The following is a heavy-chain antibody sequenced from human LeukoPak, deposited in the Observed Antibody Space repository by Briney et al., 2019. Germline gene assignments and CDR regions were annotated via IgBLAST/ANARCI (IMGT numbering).Heavy chain of an antibody. Sequence: GGSLRLSCAASGFIFSDYAMHWVRQAPGKGLEWVALVSFDGYNKYYADSVKDRFTISRDNSNNTLYLEMKSLRAEDTAVYYCAKDKIAVTATSFDSWSQGDLVTVSS. CDR3: AKDKIAVTATSFDS. CDR2: VSFDGYNK. D-gene: IGHD6-19*01. CDR1: GFIFSDYA. J-gene: IGHJ4*02. V-gene: IGHV3-30*18.